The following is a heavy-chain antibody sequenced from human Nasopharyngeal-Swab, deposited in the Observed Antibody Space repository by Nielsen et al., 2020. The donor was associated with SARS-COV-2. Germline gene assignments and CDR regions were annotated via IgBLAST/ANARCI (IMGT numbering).Heavy chain of an antibody. CDR2: ISYDGSNK. CDR1: GFTFSSYG. J-gene: IGHJ4*02. V-gene: IGHV3-30*18. D-gene: IGHD2/OR15-2a*01. Sequence: GGSLRLSCAASGFTFSSYGMHRVRQAPGKGLEWVAVISYDGSNKYCADSVKGRFTISRDNSKNTLYLQMNSLRAEDTAVYFRAKGWGGIFYLDYRGQGTLVTVSS. CDR3: AKGWGGIFYLDY.